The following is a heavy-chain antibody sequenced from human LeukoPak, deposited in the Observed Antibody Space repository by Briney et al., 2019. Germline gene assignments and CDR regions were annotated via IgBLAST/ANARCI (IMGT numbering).Heavy chain of an antibody. CDR2: IHNDGKT. CDR1: SGSFVGYY. CDR3: ARDSGRRSLKLFQFDF. Sequence: SETLSLTCAIQSGSFVGYYWNWIRQPPGKGLEWLGSIHNDGKTYYSPSLKSRVTISLDKSKNQFSLNLTSVTAADSAFYYCARDSGRRSLKLFQFDFWGQGSLVTVSS. D-gene: IGHD3-10*01. J-gene: IGHJ4*02. V-gene: IGHV4-34*01.